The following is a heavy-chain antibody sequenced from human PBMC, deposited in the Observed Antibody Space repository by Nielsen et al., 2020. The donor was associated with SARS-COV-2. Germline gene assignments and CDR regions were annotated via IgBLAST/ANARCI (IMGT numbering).Heavy chain of an antibody. CDR1: GFTFSDYY. V-gene: IGHV3-23*01. J-gene: IGHJ2*01. D-gene: IGHD3-10*01. CDR3: AKVVSAYWYFDL. Sequence: GESLKISCAASGFTFSDYYMSWIRQAPGKGLEWVSAISGSGGSTYYADSVKGRFTISRDNSKNTLYLQMNSLRAEDTAVYYCAKVVSAYWYFDLWGRGTLVTVSS. CDR2: ISGSGGST.